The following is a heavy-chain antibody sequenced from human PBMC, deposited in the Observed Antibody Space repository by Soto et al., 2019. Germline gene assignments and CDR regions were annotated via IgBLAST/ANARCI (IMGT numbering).Heavy chain of an antibody. CDR2: ISAYNGNT. Sequence: AASEKVSCKASGYTFTSYGISWVRQAPGQGLEWMGWISAYNGNTNYAQKLQGRVTMTTDTSTSTAYMELRSLRSDDTAVYYCARDPPATDYYDSSGYLDYWGQGTLVTVSS. CDR1: GYTFTSYG. D-gene: IGHD3-22*01. J-gene: IGHJ4*02. CDR3: ARDPPATDYYDSSGYLDY. V-gene: IGHV1-18*04.